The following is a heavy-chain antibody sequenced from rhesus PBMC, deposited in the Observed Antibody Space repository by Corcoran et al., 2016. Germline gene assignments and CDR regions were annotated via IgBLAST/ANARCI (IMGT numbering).Heavy chain of an antibody. Sequence: QVQLQESGPGVVKPSETLSLTCAVSGGSISDSYRWSWIRQPPGKGLEWIGDIYVSSTGTNYNPSLKRRVTISKDTSKNQFSLKLSSVTAADTAVYYCARGRIWTGYNCFDYWGQGVLVTVSS. D-gene: IGHD3-3*01. CDR1: GGSISDSYR. V-gene: IGHV4S10*01. J-gene: IGHJ4*01. CDR3: ARGRIWTGYNCFDY. CDR2: IYVSSTGT.